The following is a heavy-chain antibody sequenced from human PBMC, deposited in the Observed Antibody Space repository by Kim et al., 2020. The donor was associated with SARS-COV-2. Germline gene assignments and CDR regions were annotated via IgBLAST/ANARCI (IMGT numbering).Heavy chain of an antibody. CDR1: GYTFTSYD. V-gene: IGHV1-8*01. D-gene: IGHD6-19*01. CDR2: MNPYSGNT. Sequence: ASVKVSCKASGYTFTSYDINWVRQATGQGREWLGWMNPYSGNTGYAPKFQGRVTMTTDTSISTVYMELSSLGSYDTAMYYCARSPDGSFDSWGQGTLVTVSS. CDR3: ARSPDGSFDS. J-gene: IGHJ4*02.